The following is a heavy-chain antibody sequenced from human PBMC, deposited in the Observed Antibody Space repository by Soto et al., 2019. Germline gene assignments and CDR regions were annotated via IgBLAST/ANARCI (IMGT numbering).Heavy chain of an antibody. CDR3: ARYSSDYPYFFHS. CDR1: GGSMSSYY. J-gene: IGHJ4*02. Sequence: PSETLSLTCTVSGGSMSSYYWSWIRQPPGKGLEWIGYISYSGSTNYSPSLKSRVTISVDTSKNQFSLNLSSVTAADTAVYYCARYSSDYPYFFHSCGQGTLVTVSS. CDR2: ISYSGST. V-gene: IGHV4-59*01. D-gene: IGHD3-22*01.